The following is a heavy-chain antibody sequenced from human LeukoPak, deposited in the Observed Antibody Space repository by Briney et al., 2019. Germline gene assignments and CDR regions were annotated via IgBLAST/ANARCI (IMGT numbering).Heavy chain of an antibody. D-gene: IGHD6-6*01. Sequence: SETLSLTCTVFGGSISSSNYYWAWFRQPPGKGLDWIGSLYYDGRTYYNPSLESRVTISVDASKNQFSLKLSSVTAADTAVYYCARRISGRHRFDPWGQGTLVTVSS. CDR3: ARRISGRHRFDP. V-gene: IGHV4-39*01. CDR2: LYYDGRT. J-gene: IGHJ5*02. CDR1: GGSISSSNYY.